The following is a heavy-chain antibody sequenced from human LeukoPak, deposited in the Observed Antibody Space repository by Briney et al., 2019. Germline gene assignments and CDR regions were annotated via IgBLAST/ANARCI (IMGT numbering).Heavy chain of an antibody. V-gene: IGHV4-31*11. Sequence: PSETLSLTCAVSGGSISSGGYYWSWIRQHPGKGLEWIGYIHYSGSTYYNPSLKSRVTISVDTSKSQFSLKLSSVTAADTAVYYCARVRHDSSADYWGQGTLVTVSS. CDR1: GGSISSGGYY. CDR2: IHYSGST. J-gene: IGHJ4*02. CDR3: ARVRHDSSADY. D-gene: IGHD3-22*01.